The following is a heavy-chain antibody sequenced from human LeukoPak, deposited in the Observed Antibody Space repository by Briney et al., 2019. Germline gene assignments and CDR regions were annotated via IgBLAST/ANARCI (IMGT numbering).Heavy chain of an antibody. CDR2: INHSGST. CDR3: ARGVRWLSLKGYFDY. J-gene: IGHJ4*02. CDR1: GGSFSGYY. V-gene: IGHV4-34*01. D-gene: IGHD3-10*01. Sequence: SETLSLTCAVYGGSFSGYYWSWIRQPPGNGLEWIGEINHSGSTNYNPSLKSRVTISVDTSKNQFSLKLSSVTAADTAVYYCARGVRWLSLKGYFDYWGQGTLVTVSS.